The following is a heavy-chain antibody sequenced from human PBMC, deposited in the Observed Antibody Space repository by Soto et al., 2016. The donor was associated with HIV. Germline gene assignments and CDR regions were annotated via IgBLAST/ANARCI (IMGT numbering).Heavy chain of an antibody. CDR1: GYTFTSYY. Sequence: QVQLVQSGAEVKKPGASVKVSCKASGYTFTSYYMHWVRQAPGQGLEWMGWINPTSGGTDFAQKFQGRVTMTRDTSINTAYMELTRLKYDDTAMYYCAINYGGNPSRPRFDSWGQGTLVTVSS. V-gene: IGHV1-2*02. J-gene: IGHJ4*02. CDR2: INPTSGGT. D-gene: IGHD2-21*01. CDR3: AINYGGNPSRPRFDS.